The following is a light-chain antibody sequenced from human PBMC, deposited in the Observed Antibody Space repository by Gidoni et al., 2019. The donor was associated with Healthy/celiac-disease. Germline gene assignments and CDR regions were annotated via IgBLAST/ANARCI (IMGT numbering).Light chain of an antibody. CDR2: AAS. CDR3: QQSYSTPRT. V-gene: IGKV1-39*01. J-gene: IGKJ2*01. Sequence: DPVSILCRASQSISSYLNWYQQKPGKAPKLLIYAASSLQSGVPSRFSGSGSGTDFTLTISSLQPEDFATYYCQQSYSTPRTFXQXTKLEIK. CDR1: QSISSY.